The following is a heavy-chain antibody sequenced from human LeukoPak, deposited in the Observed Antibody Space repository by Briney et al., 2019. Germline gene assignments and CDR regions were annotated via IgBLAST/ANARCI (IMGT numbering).Heavy chain of an antibody. J-gene: IGHJ5*02. V-gene: IGHV3-9*01. CDR2: ISWNSGSI. CDR1: GFTFDDYA. CDR3: AKDQTFTVGATQNWFDP. D-gene: IGHD1-26*01. Sequence: PGRSLRLSCAASGFTFDDYAMHWVRQAPGKGLEWVSGISWNSGSIGYADSVKGRFTISRDNAKNSLYLQMNSLRAEDTALYYCAKDQTFTVGATQNWFDPWGQGTLVTVSS.